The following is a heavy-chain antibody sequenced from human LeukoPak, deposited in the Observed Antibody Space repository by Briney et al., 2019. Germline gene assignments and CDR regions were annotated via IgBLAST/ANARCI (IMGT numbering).Heavy chain of an antibody. Sequence: GASVKVSCKASGGTFSSYAISWVRQAPGQGLEWMGRIFPVLDMANYAQKFQDRVTITADKSTSTAYMELSSLRSEDTALYYCARDTEPELGRGRNWFDPWGQGTLVTVSS. D-gene: IGHD1-26*01. J-gene: IGHJ5*02. V-gene: IGHV1-69*04. CDR2: IFPVLDMA. CDR1: GGTFSSYA. CDR3: ARDTEPELGRGRNWFDP.